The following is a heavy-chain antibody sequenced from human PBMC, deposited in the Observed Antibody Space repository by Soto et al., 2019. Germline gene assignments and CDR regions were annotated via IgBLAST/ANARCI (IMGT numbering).Heavy chain of an antibody. D-gene: IGHD3-22*01. V-gene: IGHV4-59*01. CDR1: GGSIISYY. CDR2: IYYSGST. CDR3: AGGYDSSGYYLKHYYYYGMDV. Sequence: SETLSLTCTVAGGSIISYYWSWIRQPPGKGLEWIGYIYYSGSTNYNPSLKSRVTISVDTSKNQFSRKLSSVTAADTAVYYCAGGYDSSGYYLKHYYYYGMDVWGQGTTVTVSS. J-gene: IGHJ6*02.